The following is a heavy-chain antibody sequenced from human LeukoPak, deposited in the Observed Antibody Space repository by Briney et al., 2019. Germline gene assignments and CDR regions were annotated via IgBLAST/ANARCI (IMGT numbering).Heavy chain of an antibody. D-gene: IGHD3-10*01. J-gene: IGHJ4*02. Sequence: GGSLRLSCAASGFTFSSYWMSWVRQAPGKGLEWVANIKQDGSEKYYVDSVKGRFTISRDNAKKSLFLQMNSLRAEDTAVYYCARTGDYGSGRYFRPFDYWGQGTLATVSS. V-gene: IGHV3-7*01. CDR1: GFTFSSYW. CDR3: ARTGDYGSGRYFRPFDY. CDR2: IKQDGSEK.